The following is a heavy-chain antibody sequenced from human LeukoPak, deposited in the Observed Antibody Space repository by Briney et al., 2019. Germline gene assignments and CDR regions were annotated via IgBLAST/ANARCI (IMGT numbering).Heavy chain of an antibody. CDR3: AVMPSAADYYYYGMDV. V-gene: IGHV1-18*01. D-gene: IGHD2-2*01. J-gene: IGHJ6*02. CDR1: GYTFTSYD. CDR2: MNPNSGNT. Sequence: PPASVKVSCKASGYTFTSYDINWVRQATGQGLEWMGWMNPNSGNTNYAQKLQGRVTMTTDTSTSTAYMELRSLRSDDTAVYYCAVMPSAADYYYYGMDVWGQGTTVTVSS.